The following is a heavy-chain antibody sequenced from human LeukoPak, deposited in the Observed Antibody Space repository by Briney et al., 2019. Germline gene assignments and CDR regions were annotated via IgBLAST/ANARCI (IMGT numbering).Heavy chain of an antibody. CDR1: GYSFTNYW. CDR2: IYPGDSDT. CDR3: ASRPYYDRSGPDAFDI. J-gene: IGHJ3*02. V-gene: IGHV5-51*01. Sequence: GESLKISCKGSGYSFTNYWIDWVRQMPGKGLEWMEIIYPGDSDTRYSPSFQGQVTISADKSISTAYLQWSSLTASDTAMYYCASRPYYDRSGPDAFDIWGQGTMVIVSS. D-gene: IGHD3-22*01.